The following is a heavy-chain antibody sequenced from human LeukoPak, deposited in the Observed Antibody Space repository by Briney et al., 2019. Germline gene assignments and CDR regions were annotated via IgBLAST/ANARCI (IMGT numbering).Heavy chain of an antibody. Sequence: SGGSLRLSCAASGFTFSSYAMSWVRQAPGKGLEWVSAISGSGGSTYYADSVKGRFTISRDNSKNTLYLQMNSLRAEDTAVYYCAKDLTRRDGYNLGYWGQGTLVTVSP. V-gene: IGHV3-23*01. CDR2: ISGSGGST. CDR3: AKDLTRRDGYNLGY. D-gene: IGHD5-24*01. J-gene: IGHJ4*02. CDR1: GFTFSSYA.